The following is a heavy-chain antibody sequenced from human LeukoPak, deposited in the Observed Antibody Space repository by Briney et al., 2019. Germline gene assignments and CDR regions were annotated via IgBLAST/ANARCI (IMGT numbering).Heavy chain of an antibody. D-gene: IGHD5/OR15-5a*01. Sequence: SETLSLTCTVSGGSISSYYWSWIRQPPGKGLEWIGYIYYSGSTNYNPSLKSRVTISVDTSKNQFSLKLSSVTAADTAVYYCARGVYARVDYWGRGTLVTVSS. CDR3: ARGVYARVDY. J-gene: IGHJ4*02. V-gene: IGHV4-59*01. CDR2: IYYSGST. CDR1: GGSISSYY.